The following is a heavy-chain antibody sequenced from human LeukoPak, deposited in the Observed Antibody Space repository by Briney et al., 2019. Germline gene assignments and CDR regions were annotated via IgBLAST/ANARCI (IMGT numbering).Heavy chain of an antibody. J-gene: IGHJ3*02. CDR1: GYTFTSYY. Sequence: GASVKVSCKASGYTFTSYYIHLVRQAPGQGFECMAIINPSDGSTTNSQRFQGRVTMTRDTSTSTVYMELSGLRSEDTALYYCARIRDGYNDAYDIWGQGTMVTVSS. CDR3: ARIRDGYNDAYDI. D-gene: IGHD5-24*01. CDR2: INPSDGST. V-gene: IGHV1-46*01.